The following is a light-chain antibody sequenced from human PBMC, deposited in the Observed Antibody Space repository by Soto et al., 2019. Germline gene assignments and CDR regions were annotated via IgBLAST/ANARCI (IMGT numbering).Light chain of an antibody. CDR3: QQYGSSPVT. J-gene: IGKJ5*01. V-gene: IGKV3-20*01. CDR1: QRVSRSY. Sequence: EIVLTQSPGSLSLSPGERVTLSCRASQRVSRSYIAWYQQIPGQAPRLLISAASSRATDIPDRFRGSGAGTDFTLTISGLEAEDVAVYYCQQYGSSPVTFGQGTRLEIK. CDR2: AAS.